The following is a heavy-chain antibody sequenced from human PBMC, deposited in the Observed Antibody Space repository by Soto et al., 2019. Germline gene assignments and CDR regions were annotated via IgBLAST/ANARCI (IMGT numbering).Heavy chain of an antibody. D-gene: IGHD5-12*01. Sequence: EVQLLESGGGLVQPGWSLRLSCAASGFTFATYTMSWVRQTPGKGLEWVSAITGSDGRTYYADYVKGRFTISRDNSKNTLYLQMNSLGAEDTAVYYCAKNSAATIRVGFDYWGQGTLVTVSS. CDR1: GFTFATYT. CDR3: AKNSAATIRVGFDY. J-gene: IGHJ4*02. V-gene: IGHV3-23*01. CDR2: ITGSDGRT.